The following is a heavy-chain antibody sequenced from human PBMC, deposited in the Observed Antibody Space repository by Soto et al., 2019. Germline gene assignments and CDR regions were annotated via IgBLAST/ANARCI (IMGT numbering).Heavy chain of an antibody. V-gene: IGHV4-34*01. CDR1: GGSFSGYY. CDR2: INHSGST. CDR3: ARVRLYCSSTSCYSYYYYYMDV. D-gene: IGHD2-2*02. Sequence: SETLSLTCAVYGGSFSGYYWSWIRQPPGKGLEWIGEINHSGSTNYNPSLKSRVTISVDTSKNQFSLKLSSVTAADTAVYYCARVRLYCSSTSCYSYYYYYMDVWGKGTTVTVSS. J-gene: IGHJ6*03.